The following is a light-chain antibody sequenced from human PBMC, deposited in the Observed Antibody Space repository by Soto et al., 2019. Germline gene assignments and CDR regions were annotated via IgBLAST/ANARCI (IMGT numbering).Light chain of an antibody. CDR2: GAS. CDR1: QSVSSSY. V-gene: IGKV3-20*01. CDR3: QQYGSPPIT. Sequence: EIVLTQSPVTLSLSPGERSTLSCRASQSVSSSYLAWYQQKPGQAPRLLIYGASNRATGTPDRFSGSGSGTDFTLTISRLEPEDFAVYYCQQYGSPPITFGQGTRLEIK. J-gene: IGKJ5*01.